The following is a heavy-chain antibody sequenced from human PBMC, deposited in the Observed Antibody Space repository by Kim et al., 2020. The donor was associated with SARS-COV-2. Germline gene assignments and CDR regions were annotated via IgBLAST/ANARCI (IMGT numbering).Heavy chain of an antibody. D-gene: IGHD5-12*01. J-gene: IGHJ4*02. CDR1: GFTLSELS. Sequence: ASVKVSCKVSGFTLSELSMHWVRQAPGEGLEWMGGFDPDERKTFYAQTFQGRVSMTEDTSTDTAYMELSSLRSDDTAVYYCATGHSGCYYDYRGRGTLVT. CDR3: ATGHSGCYYDY. CDR2: FDPDERKT. V-gene: IGHV1-24*01.